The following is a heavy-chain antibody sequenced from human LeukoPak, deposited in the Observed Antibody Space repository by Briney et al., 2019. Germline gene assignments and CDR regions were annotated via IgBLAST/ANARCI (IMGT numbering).Heavy chain of an antibody. CDR2: IRYDGSNK. CDR3: AKPTSGGGNYGGYFDY. Sequence: GGSLRLSCAASGFTFSSYGMHWVRQAPGKGLKWVAFIRYDGSNKYYADSVKGRFTISRDNSKNTLYLQMNSLRAEDTAVYYCAKPTSGGGNYGGYFDYWGQGTLVTVSS. CDR1: GFTFSSYG. V-gene: IGHV3-30*02. D-gene: IGHD1-7*01. J-gene: IGHJ4*02.